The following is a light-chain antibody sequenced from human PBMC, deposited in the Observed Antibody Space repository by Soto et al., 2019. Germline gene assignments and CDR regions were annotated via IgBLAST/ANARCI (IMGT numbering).Light chain of an antibody. CDR2: AAS. J-gene: IGKJ1*01. V-gene: IGKV1-17*01. CDR1: QGISND. CDR3: LHHNSYPCT. Sequence: IQMTQSPSSLSASVGDRVTITCRASQGISNDLGWYQQKPGKAPKRLIYAASSLQSGVPSRFSGSGSGTEFSLTISSLQPADFATEYCLHHNSYPCTFGQGTKVYIK.